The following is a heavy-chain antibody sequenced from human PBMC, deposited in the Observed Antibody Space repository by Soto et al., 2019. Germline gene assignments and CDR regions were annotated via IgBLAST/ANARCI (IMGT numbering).Heavy chain of an antibody. D-gene: IGHD6-6*01. V-gene: IGHV4-31*03. Sequence: SETLSLTCTVSGVSITNGGHYWSWIRQRTGKGLEWXGIXXYXGXXXYXXSLNSRAIISLDKSKNQFSLTLSSVTAADTAVYYCAGHYSSSWVYNYWGQGTLVTVSS. CDR1: GVSITNGGHY. CDR2: XXYXGXX. CDR3: AGHYSSSWVYNY. J-gene: IGHJ4*02.